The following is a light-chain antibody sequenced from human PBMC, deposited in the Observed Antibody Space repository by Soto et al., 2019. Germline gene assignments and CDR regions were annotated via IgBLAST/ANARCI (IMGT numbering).Light chain of an antibody. V-gene: IGLV1-40*01. Sequence: QAVVTQPPSVSGAPGQRVTIFCTGSSSNIGANYDVHWYQQRPGTAPKLLIFGNSNRPSGVPDRFSGSKSGTSASLAITGLQAEDEGDYYCQSYDSTLSARYVFGTGTKLTVL. CDR3: QSYDSTLSARYV. J-gene: IGLJ1*01. CDR1: SSNIGANYD. CDR2: GNS.